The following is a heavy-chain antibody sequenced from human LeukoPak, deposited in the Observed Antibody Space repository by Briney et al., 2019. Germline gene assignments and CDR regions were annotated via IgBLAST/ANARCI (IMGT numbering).Heavy chain of an antibody. V-gene: IGHV1-69*01. D-gene: IGHD1-26*01. J-gene: IGHJ4*02. CDR2: IIPIFGTA. CDR1: GGTFSSYA. Sequence: GASVKVSCKASGGTFSSYAISWVRQAPGQGLEWMGGIIPIFGTANYAQKFQGRVTITADESTSTAYMELSSLRSEDTDVYYCAREWELPPHHYFDYWGQGTLVTVSS. CDR3: AREWELPPHHYFDY.